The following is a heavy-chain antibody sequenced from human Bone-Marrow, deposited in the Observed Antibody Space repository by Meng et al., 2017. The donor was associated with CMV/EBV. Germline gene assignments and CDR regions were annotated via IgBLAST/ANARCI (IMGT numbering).Heavy chain of an antibody. J-gene: IGHJ6*02. Sequence: GGSLRLSCAASGFTFSSYEMNWVRQAPGRGLEWVSYIARNGGRIHYADSVKGRFTIIRDNAKNSLYLQMDSLRAEDTAVYYCTRRRDGDYYNGMDVWGQGTTVTVSS. CDR1: GFTFSSYE. CDR3: TRRRDGDYYNGMDV. V-gene: IGHV3-48*03. CDR2: IARNGGRI.